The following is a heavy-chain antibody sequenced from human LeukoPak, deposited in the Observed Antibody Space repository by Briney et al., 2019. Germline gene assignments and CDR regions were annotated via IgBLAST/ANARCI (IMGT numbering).Heavy chain of an antibody. CDR1: GFTFSSYN. CDR2: LSGGSDHI. CDR3: ARIGSGWYWDY. D-gene: IGHD6-19*01. Sequence: GSLRLSCAASGFTFSSYNMYWVRQAPGQGLEWVSSLSGGSDHIYYADPVKGRFTISRDNAKNSLYLQMNSLRAEDTAVHYCARIGSGWYWDYWGQGTLVTVSS. J-gene: IGHJ4*02. V-gene: IGHV3-21*01.